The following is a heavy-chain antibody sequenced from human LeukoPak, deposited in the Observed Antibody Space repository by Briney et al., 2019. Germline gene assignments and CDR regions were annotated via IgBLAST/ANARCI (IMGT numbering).Heavy chain of an antibody. D-gene: IGHD3-10*01. V-gene: IGHV3-23*01. Sequence: GGSLRLSCAASGFTFSSYAMSWVRQAPAQGLEWVSAICGSAGSTYYAASVKGRFTISRDNSKNTLYLQMNSLRAEDTAVYYCALASMVQGVTFDYWGQGTLVTVSS. J-gene: IGHJ4*02. CDR2: ICGSAGST. CDR3: ALASMVQGVTFDY. CDR1: GFTFSSYA.